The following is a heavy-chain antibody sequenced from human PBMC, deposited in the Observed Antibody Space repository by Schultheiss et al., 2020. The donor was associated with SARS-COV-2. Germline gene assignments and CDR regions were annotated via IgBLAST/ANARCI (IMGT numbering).Heavy chain of an antibody. J-gene: IGHJ3*02. CDR1: GFIVSTNY. CDR3: ARWGKYNSGWYNAFDI. V-gene: IGHV3-53*01. CDR2: INSDGTYT. D-gene: IGHD6-19*01. Sequence: GESLKISCAASGFIVSTNYMNWVRQAPGKGLEWVSRINSDGTYTTYADSVKGRFTISRDDSENTLYLQMNSLRAEDTAVYYCARWGKYNSGWYNAFDIWAQGTMVTGSS.